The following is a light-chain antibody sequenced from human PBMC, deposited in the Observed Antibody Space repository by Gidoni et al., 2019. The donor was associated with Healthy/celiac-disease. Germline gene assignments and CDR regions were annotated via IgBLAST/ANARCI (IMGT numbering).Light chain of an antibody. Sequence: EIVLTQSPATLSLSPGARATLSCRASLSFSSYLAWYQQKPGQAPKLLIYEASNGATGIPAGFSGSGSGTDFTLTISSLEPEDLAVYYCQQRSNWPVTFGPGTKVDIK. CDR2: EAS. CDR3: QQRSNWPVT. J-gene: IGKJ3*01. V-gene: IGKV3-11*01. CDR1: LSFSSY.